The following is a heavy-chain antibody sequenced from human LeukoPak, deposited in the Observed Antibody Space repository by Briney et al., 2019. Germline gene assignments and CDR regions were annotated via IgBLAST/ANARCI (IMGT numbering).Heavy chain of an antibody. Sequence: GGSLRLSCAASGFTVSSNYMSWVRQAPGKGLEWVSVIYSGGSTYYADSVKGRFTISRDNAKNSLYLQMNSLRAEDMALYYCAKGIAARPGAFDIWGQGTMVTVSS. CDR3: AKGIAARPGAFDI. CDR1: GFTVSSNY. V-gene: IGHV3-53*05. J-gene: IGHJ3*02. CDR2: IYSGGST. D-gene: IGHD6-6*01.